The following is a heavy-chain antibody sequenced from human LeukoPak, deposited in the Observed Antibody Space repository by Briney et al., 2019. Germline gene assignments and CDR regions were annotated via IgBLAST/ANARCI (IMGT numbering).Heavy chain of an antibody. J-gene: IGHJ4*02. CDR2: ISSSGSTI. V-gene: IGHV3-48*03. CDR3: ARDRGGYSGYEWGLSGY. CDR1: GFTFSSYE. D-gene: IGHD5-12*01. Sequence: PPGGSLRLSCAASGFTFSSYEMNWVRQAPGKGLERVSYISSSGSTIYYADSVKGRFTISRDNAKNSLYLQMNSLRAEDTAVYYCARDRGGYSGYEWGLSGYWGQGTLVTVSS.